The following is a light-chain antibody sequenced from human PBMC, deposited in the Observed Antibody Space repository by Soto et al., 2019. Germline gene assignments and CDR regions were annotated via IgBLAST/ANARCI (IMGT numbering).Light chain of an antibody. J-gene: IGLJ1*01. CDR3: SSYTSSSTPYV. CDR2: EVS. Sequence: QSALTQPASVSGSPGQSITISCTGNSSDVGGYNYVSWYQQHPGKAPKLMIYEVSNRPSGVSNRFSGSKSGNTASLTISGLQAEDEADYYCSSYTSSSTPYVFGTGTKLPS. CDR1: SSDVGGYNY. V-gene: IGLV2-14*01.